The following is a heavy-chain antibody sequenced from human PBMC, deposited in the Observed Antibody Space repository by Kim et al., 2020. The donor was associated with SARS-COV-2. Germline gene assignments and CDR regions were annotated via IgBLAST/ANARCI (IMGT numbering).Heavy chain of an antibody. CDR3: ARDFEIRFLEDAANYYNGMDV. D-gene: IGHD3-3*01. CDR1: GFTFSDYY. J-gene: IGHJ6*02. V-gene: IGHV3-11*01. CDR2: ISSSGTTI. Sequence: GGSLRLSCAASGFTFSDYYMSWIRQAPGKGLEWVSYISSSGTTIYYADSVKGRFTISRDNAKNSLYLQMNSLRADDPAVYYCARDFEIRFLEDAANYYNGMDVWGQGTTVTVSS.